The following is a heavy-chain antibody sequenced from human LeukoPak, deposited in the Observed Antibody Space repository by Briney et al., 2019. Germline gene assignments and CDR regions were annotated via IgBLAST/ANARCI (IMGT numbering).Heavy chain of an antibody. J-gene: IGHJ5*02. D-gene: IGHD2-2*01. CDR1: GGTFSSYA. V-gene: IGHV1-69*05. CDR3: ARDGYCSSTSCSGNWFDP. Sequence: ASVKVSCKASGGTFSSYAISWVRQAPGQGLEWMGGIIPIFGTANYAQKFQGRVTITTDESTSTAYMELSSLRSEDTAVYYCARDGYCSSTSCSGNWFDPWSQGTLVTVSS. CDR2: IIPIFGTA.